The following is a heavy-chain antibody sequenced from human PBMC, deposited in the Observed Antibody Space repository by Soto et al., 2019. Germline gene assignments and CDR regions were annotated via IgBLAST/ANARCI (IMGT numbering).Heavy chain of an antibody. D-gene: IGHD1-20*01. J-gene: IGHJ4*02. CDR2: IYWDDDK. V-gene: IGHV2-5*02. CDR1: GFSLSTSGVG. CDR3: ARSLAASILIEQGPINCFDY. Sequence: SGPTLVNPTQTLTLTCTFSGFSLSTSGVGVGWIRQPPGKALEWLALIYWDDDKRYSPSLKSRLTITKDTSKNQVVLTMTNMDPVDTATYYCARSLAASILIEQGPINCFDYWGQGPLVTVSS.